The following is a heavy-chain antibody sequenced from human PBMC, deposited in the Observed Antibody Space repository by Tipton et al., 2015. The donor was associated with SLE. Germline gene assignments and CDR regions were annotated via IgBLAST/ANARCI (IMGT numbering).Heavy chain of an antibody. D-gene: IGHD6-13*01. J-gene: IGHJ4*02. Sequence: RSLRLSCAASEFTFSIYAMHWVRQAPGKGLEWVAVISYDGSDKYYADSVKGRFTISRDNSKNTLYLQMNSLRAEDTAVYYCVRDRGSSWFFFDYWGQGTLVTVSS. CDR3: VRDRGSSWFFFDY. V-gene: IGHV3-30*04. CDR1: EFTFSIYA. CDR2: ISYDGSDK.